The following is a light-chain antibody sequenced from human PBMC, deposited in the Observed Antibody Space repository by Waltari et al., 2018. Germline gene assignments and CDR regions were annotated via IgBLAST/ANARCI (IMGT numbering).Light chain of an antibody. Sequence: QSGLTQPPSASGAPGQRVTISCSGSSSNIGSYYVYWYQFPGTAPKLLCHDNNQRPSWVPDRFSGSKSGTSASLAISGLRSEDEADYYCAVWDDSLSGVVFGGGTKLTVL. CDR2: DNN. V-gene: IGLV1-47*02. J-gene: IGLJ3*02. CDR3: AVWDDSLSGVV. CDR1: SSNIGSYY.